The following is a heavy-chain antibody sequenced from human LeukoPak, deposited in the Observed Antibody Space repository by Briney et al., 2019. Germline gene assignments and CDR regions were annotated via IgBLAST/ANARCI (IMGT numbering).Heavy chain of an antibody. J-gene: IGHJ4*02. CDR1: GLTFSSDW. V-gene: IGHV3-74*01. CDR2: VNSDGSST. CDR3: ARGTGYSVLDY. D-gene: IGHD5-18*01. Sequence: PGGSLRLSCAASGLTFSSDWMHWVRQAPGKGLVWVSRVNSDGSSTSYADSVKGRFTISRDNAKNTLYLQMNSLRAEDTAVYYCARGTGYSVLDYWGQGTLVTVSS.